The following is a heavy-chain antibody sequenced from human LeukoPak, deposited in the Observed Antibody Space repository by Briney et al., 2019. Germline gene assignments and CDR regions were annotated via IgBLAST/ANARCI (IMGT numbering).Heavy chain of an antibody. Sequence: SVKVSYKASGGTFGSYAISRVRQAPGQGLEWMGRIIPIFGAAKYEHKLQGRGTSTQDESTSTAYMELSSLRSEDTAVYYCARDHQGVPDYEILTGYYPLDYWGQGTLVTVSS. CDR2: IIPIFGAA. CDR1: GGTFGSYA. D-gene: IGHD3-9*01. V-gene: IGHV1-69*15. CDR3: ARDHQGVPDYEILTGYYPLDY. J-gene: IGHJ4*02.